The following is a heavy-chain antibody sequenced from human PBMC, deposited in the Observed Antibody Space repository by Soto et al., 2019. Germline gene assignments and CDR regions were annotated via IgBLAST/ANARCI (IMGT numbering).Heavy chain of an antibody. J-gene: IGHJ4*02. CDR2: ILHDGSGI. V-gene: IGHV3-30*18. CDR3: AKLSIRRSWAVTFDY. CDR1: GFTFSDYG. Sequence: QVQLVESGGDVVQPGRSLRLSCEASGFTFSDYGMHWVRQAPGKGLEWVTVILHDGSGIYYAESVKGRFTISRDNSKKTVHLQMNNLRPDDTAVYYCAKLSIRRSWAVTFDYWGLGTLVTVSS. D-gene: IGHD4-17*01.